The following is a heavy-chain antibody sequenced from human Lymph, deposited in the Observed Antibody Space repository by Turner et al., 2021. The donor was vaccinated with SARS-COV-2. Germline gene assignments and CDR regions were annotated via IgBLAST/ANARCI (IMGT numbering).Heavy chain of an antibody. CDR1: GFTFSSYG. J-gene: IGHJ4*02. CDR3: AREGQWPTMALDY. Sequence: QVQLVESGGGVVQPGWSLSLSCAASGFTFSSYGMHWVRQAPGKGLEWVAVIWDDGSNKYYADSVKGRFTISRDNSKKTLYLQMNSLRAEDTAVYYCAREGQWPTMALDYWGQGTLVTVSS. D-gene: IGHD5-12*01. V-gene: IGHV3-33*01. CDR2: IWDDGSNK.